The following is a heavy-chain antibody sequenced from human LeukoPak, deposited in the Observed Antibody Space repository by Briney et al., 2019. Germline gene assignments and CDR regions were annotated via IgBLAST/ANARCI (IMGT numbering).Heavy chain of an antibody. V-gene: IGHV3-33*01. CDR1: GFTFSHYG. Sequence: GGSLRLSCAASGFTFSHYGMHWVRQAPGKGLEWVSVIWSDGTNQFYADSVKGRFTISRDDSQKTVFLQVSSLRGEDTAIYYCARDAQRGFDYWGQGTLVTVSS. CDR2: IWSDGTNQ. CDR3: ARDAQRGFDY. J-gene: IGHJ4*02.